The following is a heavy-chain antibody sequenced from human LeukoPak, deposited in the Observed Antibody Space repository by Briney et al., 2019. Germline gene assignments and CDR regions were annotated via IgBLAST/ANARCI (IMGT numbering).Heavy chain of an antibody. Sequence: GGSLRLSCAASGFTFSNNWMTWVRQAPGKGLEWVASVKKDASEKYYADSVKGRFTISRDNSKNTLYLQMNSLRAEDTAVYYCAKGTWFDPWGQGTLVTVSS. CDR2: VKKDASEK. V-gene: IGHV3-7*01. J-gene: IGHJ5*02. CDR3: AKGTWFDP. CDR1: GFTFSNNW.